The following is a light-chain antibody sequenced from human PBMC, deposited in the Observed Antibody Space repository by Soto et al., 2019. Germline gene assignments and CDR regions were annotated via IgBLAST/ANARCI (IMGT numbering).Light chain of an antibody. CDR3: NSYTSSSTYV. CDR1: SSDVGSYNY. CDR2: EVS. Sequence: QSVLTQPASVSGSPGQSVTISCTGASSDVGSYNYVSWYQQHPGKAPKLMICEVSNRPSGVSHRFSGSKSGNTASLTISGLQAEDGADYYCNSYTSSSTYVFGTGTKVTVL. J-gene: IGLJ1*01. V-gene: IGLV2-14*01.